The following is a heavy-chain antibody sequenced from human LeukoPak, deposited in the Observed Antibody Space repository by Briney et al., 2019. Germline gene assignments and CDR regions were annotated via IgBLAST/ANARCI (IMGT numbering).Heavy chain of an antibody. CDR3: ARDPYYYDSSGYYYSALYFDY. V-gene: IGHV1-46*01. D-gene: IGHD3-22*01. CDR2: INPSGGIT. J-gene: IGHJ4*02. CDR1: GYTFTCYY. Sequence: GASVKLSCKASGYTFTCYYIHWVRHAPGQGLELMGIINPSGGITSDAQKFQGRVTMTRDMSTSTVYMEMSSLRSEDTAVYYCARDPYYYDSSGYYYSALYFDYWGQGTLVTVSS.